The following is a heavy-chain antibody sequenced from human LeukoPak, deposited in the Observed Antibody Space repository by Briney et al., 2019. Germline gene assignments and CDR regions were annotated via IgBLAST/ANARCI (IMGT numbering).Heavy chain of an antibody. J-gene: IGHJ4*02. Sequence: GGSLRLSCAASGFTFSSFGMNWVRQAPGKGLEWVSYISYSSSLTDYADSVKGRFTISRDNAKNSLSLQMNSLRAEDTAVYYCARGGLRYFDCFDYWGQGTLVTVSS. CDR2: ISYSSSLT. D-gene: IGHD3-9*01. CDR3: ARGGLRYFDCFDY. CDR1: GFTFSSFG. V-gene: IGHV3-48*01.